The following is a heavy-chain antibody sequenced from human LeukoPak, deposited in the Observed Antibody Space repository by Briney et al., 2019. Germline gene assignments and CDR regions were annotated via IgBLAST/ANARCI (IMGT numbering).Heavy chain of an antibody. CDR3: ARTGYSYGSFDY. J-gene: IGHJ4*02. CDR1: GFTFSSYS. Sequence: GGSLRLSCAASGFTFSSYSMNWVRQAPGKGLEWVSSISSSSSYIYYADSVKGRFTISRDNARNSLYLQMNSLRAEDTAVYCCARTGYSYGSFDYWGQGTLVTVSS. D-gene: IGHD5-18*01. CDR2: ISSSSSYI. V-gene: IGHV3-21*01.